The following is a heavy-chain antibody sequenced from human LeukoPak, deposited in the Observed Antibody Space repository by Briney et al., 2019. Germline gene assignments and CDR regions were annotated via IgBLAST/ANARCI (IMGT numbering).Heavy chain of an antibody. Sequence: ASVKVSCKASGYTFTSYHMHWVRQAPGQGLEWMGIINPSGGSTSYAQKFQGRVTMTRDTSTSTVYMELSILRSEDTAVYYCARHCSGGSCYSDFLDYWGQGTLVTVSS. V-gene: IGHV1-46*01. CDR3: ARHCSGGSCYSDFLDY. CDR1: GYTFTSYH. CDR2: INPSGGST. J-gene: IGHJ4*02. D-gene: IGHD2-15*01.